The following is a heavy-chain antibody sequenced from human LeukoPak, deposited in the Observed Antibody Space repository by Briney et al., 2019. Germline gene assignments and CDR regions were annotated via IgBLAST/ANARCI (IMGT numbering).Heavy chain of an antibody. J-gene: IGHJ2*01. CDR2: ISRGGGTT. CDR3: AKRDGYFDL. Sequence: PGGSLRLSCTASGFTFSSEAMSWIRKIPGKGLDWVSGISRGGGTTYYAVSVKGRFTISRDNSKSTLYLEMNSLRAEDTAVYYCAKRDGYFDLWGRGTLVTVSS. CDR1: GFTFSSEA. V-gene: IGHV3-23*01.